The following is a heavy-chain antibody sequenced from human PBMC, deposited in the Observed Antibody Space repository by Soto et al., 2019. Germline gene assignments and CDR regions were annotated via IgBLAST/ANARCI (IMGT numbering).Heavy chain of an antibody. Sequence: PGGSLRLSCAASGFTFSSYGMHWVRQAPGKGLEWVAVISYDGSNKYYADSVKGRFTISRDNSKNTLYLQMNSLRAEDTAVYYCAKEGQQLVTRYCYYYGMDVWGQGTTVTVSS. CDR1: GFTFSSYG. J-gene: IGHJ6*02. D-gene: IGHD6-13*01. CDR2: ISYDGSNK. CDR3: AKEGQQLVTRYCYYYGMDV. V-gene: IGHV3-30*18.